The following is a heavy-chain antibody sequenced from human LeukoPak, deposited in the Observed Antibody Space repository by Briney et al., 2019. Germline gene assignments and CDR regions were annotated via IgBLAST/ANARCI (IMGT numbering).Heavy chain of an antibody. CDR1: GGSISSYY. CDR3: ARDPTVTTGLVDY. CDR2: IYYSGST. J-gene: IGHJ4*02. V-gene: IGHV4-59*12. D-gene: IGHD4-17*01. Sequence: SETLSLTCTVSGGSISSYYWSWIRQPPGKGLEWIGYIYYSGSTNYNPSLKSRVTISVDTSKNQFSLKLSSVTAADTAVYYCARDPTVTTGLVDYWGQGTLVTVSS.